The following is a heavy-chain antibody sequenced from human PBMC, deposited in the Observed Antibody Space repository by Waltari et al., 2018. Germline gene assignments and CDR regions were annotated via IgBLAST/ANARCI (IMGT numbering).Heavy chain of an antibody. CDR3: ARGGHYDILMDY. CDR1: GGSISSYY. CDR2: IYFSGST. V-gene: IGHV4-59*13. Sequence: QVQLQESGPGLVKPSETLSLTCTVSGGSISSYYWSWIRQPPGKGLECIGYIYFSGSTNYTPTPKSRATISVDTSKNQLCLKLSSVPAADTAVYYCARGGHYDILMDYWGQGTLVTVSS. J-gene: IGHJ4*02. D-gene: IGHD3-9*01.